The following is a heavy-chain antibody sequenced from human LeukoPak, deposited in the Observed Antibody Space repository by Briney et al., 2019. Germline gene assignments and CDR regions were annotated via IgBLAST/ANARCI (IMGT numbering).Heavy chain of an antibody. V-gene: IGHV1-24*01. CDR1: GYTLTELS. Sequence: ASVKVSCKVSGYTLTELSMHWVRRAPGKGLEWMGGFDPEDGETIYAQKFQGRVTMTEDTSTDTAYMELSSLRSEDTAVYYCAALDILTGYYPFDYWGQGTLVTVSS. D-gene: IGHD3-9*01. CDR3: AALDILTGYYPFDY. CDR2: FDPEDGET. J-gene: IGHJ4*02.